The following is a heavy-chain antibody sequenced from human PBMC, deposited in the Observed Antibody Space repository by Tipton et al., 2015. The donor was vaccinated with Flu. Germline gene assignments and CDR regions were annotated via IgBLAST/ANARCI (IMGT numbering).Heavy chain of an antibody. CDR1: GFTFRSYG. J-gene: IGHJ4*02. Sequence: GSLRLSCAASGFTFRSYGLHWVRQGPGKALVWVSHVNSDRTSITYGDSVKGRFTVSRDNAKNTLFLQMNSLRADDTGVYYCARDDSGYAQLGNWGQGTLVTVSS. V-gene: IGHV3-74*01. CDR2: VNSDRTSI. CDR3: ARDDSGYAQLGN. D-gene: IGHD5-12*01.